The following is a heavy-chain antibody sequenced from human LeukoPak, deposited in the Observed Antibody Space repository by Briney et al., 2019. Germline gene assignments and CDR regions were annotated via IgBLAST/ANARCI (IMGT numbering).Heavy chain of an antibody. Sequence: GGSLRLSCAASGFIFSNYAMSWVRQAPGKGLEWVSAISGSGGSTYYADSVKGRFTISRDNSKNRLYLQMNSLRAEDTAVYYCAKDRYLRETAVTSAKFYYYYMDVWGKGTTVTVSS. CDR3: AKDRYLRETAVTSAKFYYYYMDV. CDR1: GFIFSNYA. CDR2: ISGSGGST. D-gene: IGHD4-17*01. V-gene: IGHV3-23*01. J-gene: IGHJ6*03.